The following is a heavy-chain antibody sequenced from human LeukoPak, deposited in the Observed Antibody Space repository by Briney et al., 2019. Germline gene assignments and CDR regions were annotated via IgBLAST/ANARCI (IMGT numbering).Heavy chain of an antibody. J-gene: IGHJ4*02. CDR3: AKGRKWELQD. V-gene: IGHV3-9*01. D-gene: IGHD1-26*01. Sequence: GRSLRLSCAASGFTFDDYAMHWVRQAPGKGLEWVSGISWNSGSIGYADSVKGRFTISRDNAKNSLYLQMNSLRAEDTALYYCAKGRKWELQDWGRGTLVTVSS. CDR2: ISWNSGSI. CDR1: GFTFDDYA.